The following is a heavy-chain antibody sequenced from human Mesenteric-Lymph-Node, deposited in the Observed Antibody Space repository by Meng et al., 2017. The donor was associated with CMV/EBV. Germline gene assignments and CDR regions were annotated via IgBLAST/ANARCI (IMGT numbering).Heavy chain of an antibody. J-gene: IGHJ4*02. V-gene: IGHV3-23*03. Sequence: GESLKISCAASGFTFSSYAMSWVRQAPGKGLEWVSVIYSGGSSTYYADSVKGRFTISRDNSKNTLYLQMNSLRAEDTAVYYCAKRLSGSTWYTFWGQGTLVTVSS. D-gene: IGHD6-13*01. CDR2: IYSGGSST. CDR3: AKRLSGSTWYTF. CDR1: GFTFSSYA.